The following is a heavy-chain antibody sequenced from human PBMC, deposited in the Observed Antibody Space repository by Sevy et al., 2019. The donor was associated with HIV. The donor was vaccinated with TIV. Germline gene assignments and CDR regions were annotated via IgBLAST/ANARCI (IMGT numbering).Heavy chain of an antibody. J-gene: IGHJ5*02. D-gene: IGHD6-13*01. V-gene: IGHV4-39*01. Sequence: SETLSLTCTVSGGSISSSSYYWGWIRQPPGKGLEWIGSIYYSGSTYYNPSLKSRVTISVDTSKNQFSLKLSSVTAADTAVYYCARHSLSSSWYWFDPWGQGTLVTVSS. CDR2: IYYSGST. CDR1: GGSISSSSYY. CDR3: ARHSLSSSWYWFDP.